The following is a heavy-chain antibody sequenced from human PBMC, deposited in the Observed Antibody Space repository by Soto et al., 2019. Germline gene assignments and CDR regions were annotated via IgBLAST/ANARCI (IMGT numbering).Heavy chain of an antibody. CDR3: ARGRTWGARDFDY. CDR1: GYTFNTYG. Sequence: QVQLVQSGAEVKRPGASVRVSCKASGYTFNTYGISWVRQAPGQGLEWMGWISAYNGHADYAQKFQVRVTMTTDTSTNTVSMELRGLRCDDTALYYCARGRTWGARDFDYWGQGTLVTVSS. V-gene: IGHV1-18*01. CDR2: ISAYNGHA. J-gene: IGHJ4*02. D-gene: IGHD3-16*01.